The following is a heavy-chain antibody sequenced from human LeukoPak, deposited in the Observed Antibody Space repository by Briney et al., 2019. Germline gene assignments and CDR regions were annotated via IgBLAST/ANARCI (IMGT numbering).Heavy chain of an antibody. D-gene: IGHD5-18*01. CDR3: ARGYSYGYVAY. Sequence: SETLSLTCTVSGGSISSYYWSWIRQPPGKGLEWIGYIYYSGSTNYNPSLKSRVTISVDTSKNQFSLKLSSVTAADTAVYYCARGYSYGYVAYWGQGTLVTVSS. CDR1: GGSISSYY. CDR2: IYYSGST. J-gene: IGHJ4*02. V-gene: IGHV4-59*01.